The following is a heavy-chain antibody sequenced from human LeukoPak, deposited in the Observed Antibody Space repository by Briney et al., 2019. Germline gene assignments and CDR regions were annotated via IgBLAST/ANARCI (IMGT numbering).Heavy chain of an antibody. CDR3: ARDKIPSAGTPRGFDP. CDR2: ISSTSSYI. J-gene: IGHJ5*02. D-gene: IGHD6-13*01. V-gene: IGHV3-21*01. Sequence: GGSLRLSCAAFGFTFSSYSMNWVRQAPGKGLEWVSSISSTSSYIYYAASVEGRFTISRDNAKSSLYLQMNSLRAEDTAVYYCARDKIPSAGTPRGFDPWGQGTLVTVSS. CDR1: GFTFSSYS.